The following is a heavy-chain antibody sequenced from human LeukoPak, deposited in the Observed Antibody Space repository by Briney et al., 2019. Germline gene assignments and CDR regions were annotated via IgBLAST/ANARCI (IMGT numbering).Heavy chain of an antibody. CDR1: GLTFSRYA. CDR3: GQDPNGDHIGAFVF. CDR2: ISGSGET. J-gene: IGHJ3*01. Sequence: SGGSLRLSCVASGLTFSRYALTWVRQAPGKGLEWVASISGSGETHYADSVKGRFSIFRDNSKNTLYLRMSSLAAEDTAVYYCGQDPNGDHIGAFVFWGQGTMVIVSS. V-gene: IGHV3-23*01. D-gene: IGHD4-17*01.